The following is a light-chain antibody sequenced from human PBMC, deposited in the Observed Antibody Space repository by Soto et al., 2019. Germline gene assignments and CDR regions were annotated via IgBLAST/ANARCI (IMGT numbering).Light chain of an antibody. CDR3: QAWDRSTGV. CDR1: KLGDKY. V-gene: IGLV3-1*01. J-gene: IGLJ1*01. Sequence: SYELTQPPSVSVSPGQTASITCSGDKLGDKYVCWYHQKPGQSHVLVIYQDSKRPSGIPERFSGSNSGNTATLTISGTQPMDEADYYCQAWDRSTGVFGTGTKLTVL. CDR2: QDS.